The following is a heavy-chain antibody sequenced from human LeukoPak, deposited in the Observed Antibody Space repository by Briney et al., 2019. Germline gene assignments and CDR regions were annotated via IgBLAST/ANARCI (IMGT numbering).Heavy chain of an antibody. V-gene: IGHV3-9*01. CDR1: GFTFDDYA. J-gene: IGHJ3*02. D-gene: IGHD2-21*02. CDR2: ISWNGGSL. Sequence: GGSLRLSCAASGFTFDDYAMHWVRQAPGKGLEWVSGISWNGGSLDYADSVKGRITISRDNAKNSLYLQMNSLRAEDTAVYYCASTKAYCGGDCYSGAFDIWGQGTMVTVSS. CDR3: ASTKAYCGGDCYSGAFDI.